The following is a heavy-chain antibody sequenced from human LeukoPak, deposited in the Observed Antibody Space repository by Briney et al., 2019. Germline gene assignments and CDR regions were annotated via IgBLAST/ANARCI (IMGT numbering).Heavy chain of an antibody. J-gene: IGHJ6*03. D-gene: IGHD3-16*01. CDR2: IYYSGST. CDR3: ARDVWGYGDAYYYYYYYMDV. V-gene: IGHV4-39*07. Sequence: PSETLSLTCTVSGGSISSSSYYWGWIRQPPGKGLEWIGSIYYSGSTYYNPSLKSRVTISVDTSKNQFSLKLSSVTAADTAVYYCARDVWGYGDAYYYYYYYMDVWGKGTTVTISS. CDR1: GGSISSSSYY.